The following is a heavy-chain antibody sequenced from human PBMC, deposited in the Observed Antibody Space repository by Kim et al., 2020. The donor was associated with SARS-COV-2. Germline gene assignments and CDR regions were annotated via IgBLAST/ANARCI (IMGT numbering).Heavy chain of an antibody. D-gene: IGHD4-17*01. V-gene: IGHV4-59*01. CDR1: GGSISSYY. CDR2: IYYSGST. Sequence: SETLSLTCTVSGGSISSYYWSWIRQPPGKGLEWIGYIYYSGSTNYNPSLKSRVTISVDTSKNQFSLKLSSVTAADTAVYYCARGTTGIWSHWFDPWGQGTLVTVSS. CDR3: ARGTTGIWSHWFDP. J-gene: IGHJ5*02.